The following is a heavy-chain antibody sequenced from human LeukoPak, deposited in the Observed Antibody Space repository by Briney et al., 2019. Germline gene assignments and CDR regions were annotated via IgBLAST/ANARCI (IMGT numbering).Heavy chain of an antibody. CDR3: ARDGGFGVYSDWFDP. CDR2: IYTSGST. J-gene: IGHJ5*02. D-gene: IGHD3-10*01. Sequence: PSETLSLTCTVSGGPISSYYWSWIRQPAGKGLEWIGRIYTSGSTNYNPSLKSRVTMSVDTSKNQFSLKLSSVTAADTAVYYCARDGGFGVYSDWFDPWGQGTLVTVSS. V-gene: IGHV4-4*07. CDR1: GGPISSYY.